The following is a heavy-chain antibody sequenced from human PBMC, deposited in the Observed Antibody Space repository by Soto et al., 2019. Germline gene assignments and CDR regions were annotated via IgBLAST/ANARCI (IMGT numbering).Heavy chain of an antibody. CDR2: ISSSTSTI. D-gene: IGHD6-6*01. V-gene: IGHV3-48*02. Sequence: GGSLRLSCAASGFTFSSYNMNWVRQAPGKGLEWVSYISSSTSTIYYADSVKGRFTISRDNAKNSLYLHMNSLRDEDTAVYYCARDTIAARPRIFDYWGQGTLVTVSS. CDR1: GFTFSSYN. J-gene: IGHJ4*02. CDR3: ARDTIAARPRIFDY.